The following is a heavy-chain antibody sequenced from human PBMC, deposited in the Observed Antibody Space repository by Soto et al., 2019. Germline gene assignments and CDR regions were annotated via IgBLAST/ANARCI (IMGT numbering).Heavy chain of an antibody. J-gene: IGHJ6*03. V-gene: IGHV4-39*01. Sequence: QLQLQDSGPGLVKPSETLSLTCTVSGGSISSSSYYWGWIRQPPGKGLEWIGSIYYSGSTYYNPSLKSRVTISVDTSKNQFSLKLSSVTAADTAVYYCARQRKSPLRSAMDVWGKGTTVTVSS. CDR1: GGSISSSSYY. D-gene: IGHD5-12*01. CDR2: IYYSGST. CDR3: ARQRKSPLRSAMDV.